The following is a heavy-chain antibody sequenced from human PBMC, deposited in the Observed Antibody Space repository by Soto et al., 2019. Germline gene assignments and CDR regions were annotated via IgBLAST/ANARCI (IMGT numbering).Heavy chain of an antibody. CDR1: GGSISSYY. J-gene: IGHJ4*02. CDR3: ARVARYSYGPPGYYDF. CDR2: IYYSGST. V-gene: IGHV4-59*01. D-gene: IGHD5-18*01. Sequence: SETLSLTCTVSGGSISSYYWSWIRQPPGKGLEWIGYIYYSGSTNYNPSLKSRVTISVDTSKNQFSLKLSSVTAADTAVYYCARVARYSYGPPGYYDFWGQGTLVTVSS.